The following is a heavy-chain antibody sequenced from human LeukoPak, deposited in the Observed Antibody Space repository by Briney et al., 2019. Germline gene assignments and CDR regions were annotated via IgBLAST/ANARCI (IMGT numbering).Heavy chain of an antibody. Sequence: PGRSLRLSCAASGFTFSNYGVHWVRQAPGKGLEWVSFIRFDGSNKYYADSVKGRFTISRDSSKNTLYLQMNSLRAEDTAVYYCAKDLRSSADSKRGAADYWGQGTLVTVSS. V-gene: IGHV3-30*02. CDR3: AKDLRSSADSKRGAADY. J-gene: IGHJ4*02. CDR2: IRFDGSNK. D-gene: IGHD1-26*01. CDR1: GFTFSNYG.